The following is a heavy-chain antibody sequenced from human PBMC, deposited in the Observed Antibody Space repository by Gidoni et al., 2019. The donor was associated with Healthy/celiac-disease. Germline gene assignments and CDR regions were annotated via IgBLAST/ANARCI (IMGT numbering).Heavy chain of an antibody. Sequence: QLQLQESGPGLVKPSQTLSLTCTVSGGSLSSSSYYWGWIRQPPGKGLEWIGSIYYRGSTYYNPSLKSRVTISVDTSKNQFSLKLSSVTAADTAVYYCARPRTTGRTFDIWGQGTMVTVSS. CDR3: ARPRTTGRTFDI. CDR2: IYYRGST. J-gene: IGHJ3*02. V-gene: IGHV4-39*01. CDR1: GGSLSSSSYY. D-gene: IGHD1-7*01.